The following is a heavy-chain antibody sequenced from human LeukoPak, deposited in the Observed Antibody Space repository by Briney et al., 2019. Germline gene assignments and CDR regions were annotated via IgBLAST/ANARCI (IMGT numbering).Heavy chain of an antibody. CDR1: GFTFSSYS. CDR3: ARDGVPAGIRDAFDI. CDR2: ISSSSSTI. Sequence: GGSLRLSCAASGFTFSSYSMNWVRRAPGKGLEWVSYISSSSSTIYYADSVKGRFTISRDNAKNSLYLQMNSLRAEDTAVYYCARDGVPAGIRDAFDIWGQGTMVTVSS. J-gene: IGHJ3*02. D-gene: IGHD2-2*01. V-gene: IGHV3-48*04.